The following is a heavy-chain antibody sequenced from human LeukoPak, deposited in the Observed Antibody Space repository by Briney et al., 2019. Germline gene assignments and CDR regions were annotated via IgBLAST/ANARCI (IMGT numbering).Heavy chain of an antibody. CDR2: FCHSGST. D-gene: IGHD3-3*01. J-gene: IGHJ4*02. V-gene: IGHV4-38-2*01. CDR3: ARSRGFWSGSDY. Sequence: SETLSLTCAVSDYSISSGYYWGWIRQPPGKGLEWIGSFCHSGSTYYSPSLKSRVTISVDTSKNQFSLKLTSVTAADTAVYYCARSRGFWSGSDYWGQGTLVTVSS. CDR1: DYSISSGYY.